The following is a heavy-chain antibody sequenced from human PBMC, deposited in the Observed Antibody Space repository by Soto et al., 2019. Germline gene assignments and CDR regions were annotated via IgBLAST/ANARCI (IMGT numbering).Heavy chain of an antibody. V-gene: IGHV3-48*02. CDR2: ISYGSSTI. J-gene: IGHJ4*02. CDR3: ARDNRIYCSGGSCYEDY. D-gene: IGHD2-15*01. CDR1: GFTFSSYS. Sequence: GGSLRLSCAASGFTFSSYSMNWVRQAPGKGLEWVSYISYGSSTIYYADSVKGRFTISRDSAKNSLYLQMNSLRDEDTAVYYCARDNRIYCSGGSCYEDYWGQGTLVTVS.